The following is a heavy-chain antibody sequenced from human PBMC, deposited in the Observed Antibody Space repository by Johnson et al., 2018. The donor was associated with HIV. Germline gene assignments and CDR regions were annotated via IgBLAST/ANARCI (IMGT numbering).Heavy chain of an antibody. CDR3: AKDLSQWLIPEAFDI. D-gene: IGHD6-19*01. Sequence: QEKLVESGGGVVQPGRSLRLSCAASGFTFSSYAMHWVRQAPGKGLEWVAVISYDGSNKYYADSVKGRFTISRDNSKNTLYLQMNSLRAEDTAVYYCAKDLSQWLIPEAFDIWGQGTMVTVSS. V-gene: IGHV3-30-3*01. CDR1: GFTFSSYA. J-gene: IGHJ3*02. CDR2: ISYDGSNK.